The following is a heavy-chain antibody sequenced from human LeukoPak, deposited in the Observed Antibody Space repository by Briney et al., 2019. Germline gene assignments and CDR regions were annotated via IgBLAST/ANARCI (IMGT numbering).Heavy chain of an antibody. CDR1: GGSISSYY. CDR3: ARDSGGRDAFDI. J-gene: IGHJ3*02. D-gene: IGHD3-10*01. Sequence: PSETLSLTCTVSGGSISSYYWSWIRQPPGKGLEWIGYIYYSGGTNYNPSLKSRVTISVDTSKNQFSLKLSSVAAADTAVYYCARDSGGRDAFDIWGQGTMVTVSS. V-gene: IGHV4-59*01. CDR2: IYYSGGT.